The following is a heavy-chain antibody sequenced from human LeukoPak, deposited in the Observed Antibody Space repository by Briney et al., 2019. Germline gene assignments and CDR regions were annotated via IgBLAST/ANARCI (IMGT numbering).Heavy chain of an antibody. Sequence: SETLSLTCTVSGGSISSSSYYWGWIRQPPGKGLEWIGSIYYSGSTYYNPSLKSRVTISVDTSKNQFSLKLNSVTAADTAVYYCARHGGSWSFDYWGRGTLVTASS. D-gene: IGHD6-13*01. CDR1: GGSISSSSYY. J-gene: IGHJ4*02. V-gene: IGHV4-39*01. CDR3: ARHGGSWSFDY. CDR2: IYYSGST.